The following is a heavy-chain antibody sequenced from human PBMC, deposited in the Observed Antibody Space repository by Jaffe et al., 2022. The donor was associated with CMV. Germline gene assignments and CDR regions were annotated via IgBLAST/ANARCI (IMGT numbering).Heavy chain of an antibody. CDR3: ARGSPLFTQWLAKPFDY. CDR2: INPSGGST. Sequence: QVQLVQSGAEVKKPGASVKVSCKASGYTFTSYYMHWVRQAPGQGLEWMGIINPSGGSTSYAQKFQGRVTMTRDTSTSTVYMELSSLRSEDTAVYYCARGSPLFTQWLAKPFDYWGQGTLVTVSS. D-gene: IGHD6-19*01. J-gene: IGHJ4*02. V-gene: IGHV1-46*01. CDR1: GYTFTSYY.